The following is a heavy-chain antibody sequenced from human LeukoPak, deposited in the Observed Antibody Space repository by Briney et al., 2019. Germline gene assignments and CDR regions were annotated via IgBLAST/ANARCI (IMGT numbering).Heavy chain of an antibody. CDR3: AKDLWDYHDSSGQWDAFDI. CDR2: ISSGSSI. CDR1: GFIFSTFA. J-gene: IGHJ3*02. Sequence: PGGSLRLSCAASGFIFSTFAINWVRQAPGKGLEWVSSISSGSSIYYADSVKGRFTISRDNSKKTLYLQMNSLRAEDTAVYYCAKDLWDYHDSSGQWDAFDIWGQGTMVTVSS. V-gene: IGHV3-69-1*01. D-gene: IGHD3-22*01.